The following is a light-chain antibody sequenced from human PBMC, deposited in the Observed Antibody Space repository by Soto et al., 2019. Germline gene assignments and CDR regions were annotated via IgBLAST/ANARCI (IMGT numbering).Light chain of an antibody. CDR3: CSYAGSTTFLYV. J-gene: IGLJ1*01. Sequence: QSVLTQPASVSGSPGQSITISCTGTSSDVGSYNLVSWYQQHPGKAPQLMIYEGSKRPSGVSNRFSGSKSGNTASLTISGLQAEDEAGYYCCSYAGSTTFLYVFGTGTKLTVL. V-gene: IGLV2-23*03. CDR2: EGS. CDR1: SSDVGSYNL.